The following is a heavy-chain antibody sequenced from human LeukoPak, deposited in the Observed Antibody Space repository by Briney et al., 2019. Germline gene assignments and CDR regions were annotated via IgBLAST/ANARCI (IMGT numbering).Heavy chain of an antibody. J-gene: IGHJ4*02. CDR2: INTDGSRA. Sequence: PGWSLRLSCAASGFNFIDYWMHWFRQAPGKGLIWVSSINTDGSRATYADSVKGRITISRENGQSMVYLQLNSVRVEDTAVYYCERVIEGGAAWDKWGQGTLVTVSS. CDR1: GFNFIDYW. V-gene: IGHV3-74*03. CDR3: ERVIEGGAAWDK. D-gene: IGHD3-16*02.